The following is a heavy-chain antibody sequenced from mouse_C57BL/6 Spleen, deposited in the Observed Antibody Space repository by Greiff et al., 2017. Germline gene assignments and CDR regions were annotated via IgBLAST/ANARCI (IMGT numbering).Heavy chain of an antibody. CDR2: IDPSDSYT. D-gene: IGHD1-1*01. CDR1: GYTFTSYW. V-gene: IGHV1-69*01. J-gene: IGHJ3*01. Sequence: QVQLKQPGAELVMPWASVKLSCKASGYTFTSYWMHWVKQRPGQGLEWIGEIDPSDSYTNYNQKFKGKSTLTVDKSSSTAYMQLSSLTSEDSAVYYCARSGGSSPRLAYWGQGTLVTVSA. CDR3: ARSGGSSPRLAY.